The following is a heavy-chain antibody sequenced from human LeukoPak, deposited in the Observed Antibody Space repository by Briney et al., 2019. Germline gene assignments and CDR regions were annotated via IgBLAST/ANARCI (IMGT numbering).Heavy chain of an antibody. V-gene: IGHV3-23*01. CDR1: GFTLSSFA. D-gene: IGHD6-6*01. CDR3: AKRVPYGSSSVYFDY. J-gene: IGHJ4*02. CDR2: ISDSGGDT. Sequence: PGGSLRLSCAASGFTLSSFAMSWVRQAPGKGLEWVSAISDSGGDTYYADSVRGRFTVSKDNSKNTLYLQMDSLRAEDTAVYYCAKRVPYGSSSVYFDYWGQGTLVTVSS.